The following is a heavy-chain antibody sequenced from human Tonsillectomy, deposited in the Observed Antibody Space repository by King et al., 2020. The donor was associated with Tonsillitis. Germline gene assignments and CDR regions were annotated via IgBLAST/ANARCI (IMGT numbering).Heavy chain of an antibody. CDR1: GGSISSGSYY. CDR2: VYTGENT. Sequence: QLQESGPGLVKPSQTLSLTCTVSGGSISSGSYYWNWIRQPAGKGLEWIGRVYTGENTNYNPSLKSRVTISVDTSKNQFSLKLSSVTAADTAVYYCARVQFVENGIGYWGQGTLVTVSS. CDR3: ARVQFVENGIGY. D-gene: IGHD1-1*01. V-gene: IGHV4-61*02. J-gene: IGHJ4*02.